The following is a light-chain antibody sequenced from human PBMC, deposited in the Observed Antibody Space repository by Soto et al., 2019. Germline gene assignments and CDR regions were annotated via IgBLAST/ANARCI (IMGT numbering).Light chain of an antibody. CDR1: QSVRTN. CDR2: YAS. V-gene: IGKV3D-15*01. CDR3: QQYAYWPET. Sequence: EVMMTQFADTVSVTAGETVTLSCVASQSVRTNLAWYQQRPGQAPRLLIHYASTRASDIPARFSGSGSGTNFTLAISSLQSEDFAVYYCQQYAYWPETFGQGTKVDI. J-gene: IGKJ1*01.